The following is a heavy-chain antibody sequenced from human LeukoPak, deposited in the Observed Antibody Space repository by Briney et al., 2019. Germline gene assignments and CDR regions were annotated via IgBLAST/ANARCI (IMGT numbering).Heavy chain of an antibody. CDR2: TPEEEHGT. D-gene: IGHD6-6*01. CDR1: GFSINRYW. V-gene: IGHV3-7*01. CDR3: ACRDTRSARPGEASNY. J-gene: IGHJ4*02. Sequence: GGSLRLSCAVPGFSINRYWMSWGRQAPGKGLEWVASTPEEEHGTFYVDAVQGRFTVSRDNARNSLHLQMNSLRVEDTAVYFFACRDTRSARPGEASNYWGQRTLVTVSS.